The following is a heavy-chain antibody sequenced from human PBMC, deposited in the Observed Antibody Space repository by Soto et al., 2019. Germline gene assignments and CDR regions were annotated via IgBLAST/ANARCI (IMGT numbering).Heavy chain of an antibody. D-gene: IGHD6-25*01. CDR3: ARDGVAASWFDP. V-gene: IGHV3-21*01. J-gene: IGHJ5*02. CDR2: ISSSSSYI. CDR1: GFTFSSYS. Sequence: PGGSLRLSCAASGFTFSSYSMHWVRQAPGKGLEWVSSISSSSSYIYYADSVKGRFTISRDNAKNSLYLQMNSLRAEDTAVYSCARDGVAASWFDPWGQGTLVTVSS.